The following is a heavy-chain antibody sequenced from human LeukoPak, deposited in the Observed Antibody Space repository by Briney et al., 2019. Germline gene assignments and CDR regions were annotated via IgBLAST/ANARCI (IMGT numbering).Heavy chain of an antibody. V-gene: IGHV3-23*01. J-gene: IGHJ4*02. CDR2: ISGSGGNT. CDR3: AKDRFATTDY. D-gene: IGHD1/OR15-1a*01. Sequence: GGSLRLSCAASGFTFSNYAMSRVRQAPGKGLEWVSAISGSGGNTYYADSVKGRFTISRDNSKNTVYLQMNSLRVEDTAVYYCAKDRFATTDYWGQGILVTVSP. CDR1: GFTFSNYA.